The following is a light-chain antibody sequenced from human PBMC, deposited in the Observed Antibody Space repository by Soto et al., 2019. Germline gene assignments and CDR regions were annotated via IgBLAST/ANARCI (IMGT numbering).Light chain of an antibody. CDR3: QQYGSLIT. CDR1: KSIHTY. J-gene: IGKJ5*01. CDR2: DAS. V-gene: IGKV3-11*01. Sequence: DIVLTHSPATLSLSPGERATLSFRASKSIHTYLAWYQQKPGQAPSLFIYDASSRATGVPARFSGSGSGTDFTLTISSLEPEDFAVYYCQQYGSLITFGQGTRLEIK.